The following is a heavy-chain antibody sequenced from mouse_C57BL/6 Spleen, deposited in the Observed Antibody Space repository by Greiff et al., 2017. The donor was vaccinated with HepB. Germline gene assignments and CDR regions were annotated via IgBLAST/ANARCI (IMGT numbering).Heavy chain of an antibody. V-gene: IGHV6-3*01. J-gene: IGHJ3*01. CDR2: IRLKSDNYAT. CDR3: TGYDYGSWFAY. Sequence: EVKVEESGGGLVQPGGSMKLSCVASGFTFSNYWMNWVRQSPEKGLEWVAQIRLKSDNYATHYAESVKGRFTISRDDSKSSVYLQMNNLRAEDTGIYYCTGYDYGSWFAYWGQGTLVTVSA. D-gene: IGHD2-4*01. CDR1: GFTFSNYW.